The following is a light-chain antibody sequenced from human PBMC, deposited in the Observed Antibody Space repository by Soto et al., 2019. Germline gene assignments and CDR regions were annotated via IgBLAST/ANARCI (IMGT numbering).Light chain of an antibody. V-gene: IGKV4-1*01. J-gene: IGKJ2*01. CDR2: WAS. Sequence: DIVMTQSPDSLAVSLGERATINYKSSQNLLYNSNNKHYLAWYQQRPGQPPKLLIYWASSRESGVPDRFSGSGSATDFTLTINNLQAEDVAIYYCQQYISHPRYTFGQGTKLEIK. CDR3: QQYISHPRYT. CDR1: QNLLYNSNNKHY.